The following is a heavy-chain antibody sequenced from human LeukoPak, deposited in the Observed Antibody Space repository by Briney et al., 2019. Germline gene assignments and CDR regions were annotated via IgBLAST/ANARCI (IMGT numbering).Heavy chain of an antibody. Sequence: SETLSLTCSVSGDSINSGGYYWSWIRQHPGKGLEWIGYIYYSGSTYYNPSLKSRVTISVDTSKNQFSLKLSSVTAADTAVYYCARDLAGAYFDYWGQGTLVTVSS. J-gene: IGHJ4*02. CDR2: IYYSGST. D-gene: IGHD6-19*01. CDR1: GDSINSGGYY. CDR3: ARDLAGAYFDY. V-gene: IGHV4-31*03.